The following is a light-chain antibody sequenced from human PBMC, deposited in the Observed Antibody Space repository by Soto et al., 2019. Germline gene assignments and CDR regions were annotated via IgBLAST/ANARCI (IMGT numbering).Light chain of an antibody. CDR2: KAS. V-gene: IGKV1-5*03. CDR1: QSISNW. CDR3: QEYKSYSWT. J-gene: IGKJ1*01. Sequence: DIQMTQSPSTLSASVGDRVTITCRASQSISNWLAWYQQKPGKAPNLLIFKASSLESGVPSRFSGSGSGTEFTLTISSLQSDDVATYYCQEYKSYSWTFGQGTKVDIK.